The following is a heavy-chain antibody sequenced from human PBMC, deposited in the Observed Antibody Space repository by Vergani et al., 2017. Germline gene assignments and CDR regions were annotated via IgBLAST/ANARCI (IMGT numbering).Heavy chain of an antibody. J-gene: IGHJ4*02. CDR2: IYYSCST. CDR3: ARHTTMERGGLELARYYFDY. V-gene: IGHV4-38-2*01. D-gene: IGHD3-10*01. Sequence: QVQLQESGPGLVKPSETLSLTCAVSGYSISSGYYWGCIRQPPGKGQEWIGSIYYSCSTYYNTSLKSRFSISVDTSMNQFSLKLSSLTAADTAVYYCARHTTMERGGLELARYYFDYWGQGTLVTVSS. CDR1: GYSISSGYY.